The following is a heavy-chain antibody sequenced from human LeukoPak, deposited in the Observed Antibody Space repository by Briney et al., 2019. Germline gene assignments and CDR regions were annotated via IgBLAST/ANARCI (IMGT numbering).Heavy chain of an antibody. J-gene: IGHJ4*02. Sequence: GVSLRLSCAASGFTFSSYSMNWVRQAPGKGLEWVSSISSSSSYIYYADSVKGRFTISRDNAKNSLYLQMNSLRAEDTAVYYCARDRQQLVDYWGQGTLVTVSS. CDR2: ISSSSSYI. CDR1: GFTFSSYS. CDR3: ARDRQQLVDY. D-gene: IGHD6-13*01. V-gene: IGHV3-21*01.